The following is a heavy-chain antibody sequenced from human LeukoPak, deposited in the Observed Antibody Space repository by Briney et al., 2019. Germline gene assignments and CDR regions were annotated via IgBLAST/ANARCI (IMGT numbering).Heavy chain of an antibody. CDR1: GYTFTGYY. J-gene: IGHJ4*02. CDR3: ADSHSSKTGNFDY. V-gene: IGHV1-2*02. Sequence: GASVKVSCKASGYTFTGYYMHWVRQAPGQGLEWMGWINPNSGGTNYAQKFQGRVTMTRDTSISTAYMELSRLRSDDTAVYYCADSHSSKTGNFDYWGQGTLVTVSS. CDR2: INPNSGGT. D-gene: IGHD3-22*01.